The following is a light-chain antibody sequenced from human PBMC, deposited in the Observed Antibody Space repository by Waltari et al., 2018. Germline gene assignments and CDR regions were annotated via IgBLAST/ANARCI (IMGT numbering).Light chain of an antibody. CDR3: LHVNNFPLS. CDR1: QGLSTY. Sequence: DIQLTQSPSFLSASVRDRVTITCRASQGLSTYLAWYQQKPGKAPKPRIYAASTLQSDIPSRFSGSGSGTEFTLTISSLQPEDFATYYCLHVNNFPLSFGGGTKVELK. CDR2: AAS. V-gene: IGKV1-9*01. J-gene: IGKJ4*01.